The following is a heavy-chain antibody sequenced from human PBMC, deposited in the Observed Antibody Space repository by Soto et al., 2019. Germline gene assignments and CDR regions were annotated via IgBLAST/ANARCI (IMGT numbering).Heavy chain of an antibody. V-gene: IGHV3-30*18. CDR2: ISYDGSNK. CDR3: AKDVLGPDSSGWYSHAFDI. CDR1: GFTFSSYG. D-gene: IGHD6-19*01. J-gene: IGHJ3*02. Sequence: QVQLVESGGGVVQPGRSRRLSCAASGFTFSSYGMHWDRQAPGKGLEWVAVISYDGSNKYYADSVKGRFTISRDNSKNTLYLQMNSLRAEDTAVYYCAKDVLGPDSSGWYSHAFDIWGQGTMVTVSS.